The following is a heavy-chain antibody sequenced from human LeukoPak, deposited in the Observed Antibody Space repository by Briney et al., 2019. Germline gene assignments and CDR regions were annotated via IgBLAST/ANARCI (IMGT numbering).Heavy chain of an antibody. CDR2: INPDSGGT. D-gene: IGHD2-8*01. V-gene: IGHV1-2*02. CDR3: AGDPGLMVYAISSTAYYFDY. J-gene: IGHJ4*02. Sequence: GASVKVSCKASGYTFTGSYLHWVRQAPGQRLEWMGWINPDSGGTNIAHNFQGRVTMTRDTSISTAYMELSTLRSDDTAMYFCAGDPGLMVYAISSTAYYFDYWGQGTLVTVSS. CDR1: GYTFTGSY.